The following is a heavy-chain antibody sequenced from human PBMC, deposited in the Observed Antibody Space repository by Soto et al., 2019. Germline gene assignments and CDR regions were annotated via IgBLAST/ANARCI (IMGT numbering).Heavy chain of an antibody. Sequence: SSETLSLTCAVYGGSFSGYYWSWIRQPPGRGLEWIGEINHSGSTNYNPSLKSRVTISVDTSKNQFSLKLSSVTAADTAVYYCARARVYYDILTGYYSSFDYWGQGTLVTVSS. V-gene: IGHV4-34*01. J-gene: IGHJ4*02. CDR3: ARARVYYDILTGYYSSFDY. CDR2: INHSGST. CDR1: GGSFSGYY. D-gene: IGHD3-9*01.